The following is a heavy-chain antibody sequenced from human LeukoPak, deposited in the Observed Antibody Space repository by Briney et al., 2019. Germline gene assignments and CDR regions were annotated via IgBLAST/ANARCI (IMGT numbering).Heavy chain of an antibody. Sequence: GGSLRLSCAASGFTFSNAWMSWVRQAPGKGLEWVGRIKSKTDGGTTDYAAPVKGRFTISRDDSKNTLYLQMNSLKTEDTAVYYCTADLWVYRVIDVWGQGTTVTVSS. CDR1: GFTFSNAW. CDR3: TADLWVYRVIDV. J-gene: IGHJ6*02. D-gene: IGHD6-13*01. V-gene: IGHV3-15*01. CDR2: IKSKTDGGTT.